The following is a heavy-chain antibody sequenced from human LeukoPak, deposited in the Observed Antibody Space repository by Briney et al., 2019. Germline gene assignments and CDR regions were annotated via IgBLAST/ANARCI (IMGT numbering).Heavy chain of an antibody. CDR1: GFTLRSYS. CDR2: ISWNSGSI. Sequence: GGSLRLSCAASGFTLRSYSMNWVRQAPGKGLEWVSGISWNSGSIGYADSVKGRFTISRDNAKNSLYLQMNSLRAEDTALYYCAKDKRRGPIGTCGMDVWGQGTTVTVSS. V-gene: IGHV3-9*01. D-gene: IGHD3-10*01. J-gene: IGHJ6*02. CDR3: AKDKRRGPIGTCGMDV.